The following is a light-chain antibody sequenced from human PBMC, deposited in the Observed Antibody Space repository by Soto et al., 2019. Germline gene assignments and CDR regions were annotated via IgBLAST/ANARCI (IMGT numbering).Light chain of an antibody. CDR3: QQANSFPIT. Sequence: DIQMTQSPSSVSSSVGDRVTITCRASQVIRSWLAWYQQKPGKAPKLLIYDASSLQSGVPSRFSGSGSGTDFTLTISSLQPEDFATYYCQQANSFPITFGQGTRLEIK. CDR1: QVIRSW. V-gene: IGKV1-12*01. CDR2: DAS. J-gene: IGKJ5*01.